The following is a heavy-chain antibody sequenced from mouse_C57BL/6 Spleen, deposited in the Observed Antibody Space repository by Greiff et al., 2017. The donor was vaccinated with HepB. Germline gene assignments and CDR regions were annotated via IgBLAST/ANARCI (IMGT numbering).Heavy chain of an antibody. Sequence: VQVVESGAELVKPGASVKLSCKASGYTFTSYWMHWVKQRPGRGLEWIGRIDPNSGGTKYNEKFKSKATLTVDKPSSTAYMQLSSLTSEDSAVYYCARDDYTLYYFDYWGQGTTLTVSS. D-gene: IGHD2-4*01. CDR3: ARDDYTLYYFDY. CDR1: GYTFTSYW. V-gene: IGHV1-72*01. CDR2: IDPNSGGT. J-gene: IGHJ2*01.